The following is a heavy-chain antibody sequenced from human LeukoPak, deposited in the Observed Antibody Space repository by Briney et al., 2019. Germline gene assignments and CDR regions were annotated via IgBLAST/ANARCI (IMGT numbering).Heavy chain of an antibody. CDR3: ARGGVLLWFGEREYFDY. D-gene: IGHD3-10*01. Sequence: PGGSLRLSCAASGFTFSSYSMNWVRQAPGKGLEWVSYISSSSSTIYYADSVKGRFTISRDNAKNSLYLQMNSQRAEDTAVYYCARGGVLLWFGEREYFDYWGQGTLVTVSS. J-gene: IGHJ4*02. CDR2: ISSSSSTI. V-gene: IGHV3-48*01. CDR1: GFTFSSYS.